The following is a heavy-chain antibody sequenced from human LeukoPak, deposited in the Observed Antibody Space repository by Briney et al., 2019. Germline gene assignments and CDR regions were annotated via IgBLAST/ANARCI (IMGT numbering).Heavy chain of an antibody. CDR3: SSGNSHAFDI. CDR2: INSDVSST. V-gene: IGHV3-74*01. Sequence: GGSLRLSCAASGFTFSSYWMHWVRQAPGKGLVWVSRINSDVSSTSYADSVKVRFTISRDNAKNTLYLQMNNLRAEDTAVYYCSSGNSHAFDIWGQGTMVTVSS. J-gene: IGHJ3*02. D-gene: IGHD4-23*01. CDR1: GFTFSSYW.